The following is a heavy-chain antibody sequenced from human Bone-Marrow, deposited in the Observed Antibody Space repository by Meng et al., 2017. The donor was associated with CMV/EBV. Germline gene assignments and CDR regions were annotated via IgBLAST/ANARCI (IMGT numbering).Heavy chain of an antibody. CDR2: ISWSGST. CDR3: AREGRILEAFDM. Sequence: SETRSLTSAVYGGSFSGYYWSWIRQPPGKRLEWIGAISWSGSTNHNPSLKSRVTMSVDTDKNQFSLKLSSVTAADTADYYCAREGRILEAFDMWGQGKVVTV. CDR1: GGSFSGYY. D-gene: IGHD3-9*01. J-gene: IGHJ3*02. V-gene: IGHV4-34*11.